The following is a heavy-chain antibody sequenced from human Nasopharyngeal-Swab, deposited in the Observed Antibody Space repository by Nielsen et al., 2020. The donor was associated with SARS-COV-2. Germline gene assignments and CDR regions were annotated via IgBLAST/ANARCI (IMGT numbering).Heavy chain of an antibody. J-gene: IGHJ3*02. D-gene: IGHD3-3*01. V-gene: IGHV4-4*02. CDR3: SGDFWSGDPEAWEI. Sequence: WIRQPPGKGLEWIGEIYHSGSTNYNPSLKSRVTISVDKSKNQFSLKLSSVTAADTAVYYCSGDFWSGDPEAWEIWGQGKMVTVSS. CDR2: IYHSGST.